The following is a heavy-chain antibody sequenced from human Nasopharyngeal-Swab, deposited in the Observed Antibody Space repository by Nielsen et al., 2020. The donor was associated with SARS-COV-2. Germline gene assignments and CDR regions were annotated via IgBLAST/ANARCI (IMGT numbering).Heavy chain of an antibody. Sequence: WIRQSPSRGLEWLGRTYYRSKWYNDYAVSVKSRITINPDTSKNQFSLQLNSVTPEDTAMYYYARDRGSSWPYYYYYGMDVWGQGTTVTVSS. V-gene: IGHV6-1*01. D-gene: IGHD6-13*01. CDR3: ARDRGSSWPYYYYYGMDV. J-gene: IGHJ6*02. CDR2: TYYRSKWYN.